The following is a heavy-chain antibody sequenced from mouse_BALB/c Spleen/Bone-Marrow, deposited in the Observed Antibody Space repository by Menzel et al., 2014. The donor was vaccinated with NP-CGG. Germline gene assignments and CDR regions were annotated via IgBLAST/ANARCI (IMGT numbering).Heavy chain of an antibody. V-gene: IGHV5-12*02. Sequence: EVKLMESGGGLVQPGGSLKLSCATSGFTFSDYYMYWVRQTPEKRLEWVAYISNAGGSTYYPDTVKGRFTISRDNAKNTLYLQMSRLKSEDTAMYYCARGGDSLLRLRSMDYWGQGTSVTVSS. CDR2: ISNAGGST. CDR3: ARGGDSLLRLRSMDY. J-gene: IGHJ4*01. D-gene: IGHD1-2*01. CDR1: GFTFSDYY.